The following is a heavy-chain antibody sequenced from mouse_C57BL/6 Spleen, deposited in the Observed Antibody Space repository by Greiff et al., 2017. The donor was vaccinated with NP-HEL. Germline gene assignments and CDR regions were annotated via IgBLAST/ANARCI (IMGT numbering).Heavy chain of an antibody. CDR2: IRSKSSNYAT. V-gene: IGHV10-3*01. J-gene: IGHJ4*01. D-gene: IGHD1-1*01. Sequence: EVQLVESGGGLVQPKGSLKLSCAASGFTFNTYAMHCLCKDLGMGLEWVARIRSKSSNYATYYADSGKDRFTISRDDSQSMLYLQMNNLKTEDTAMYYCVRDYYGSSYGAMDYWGQGTSVTVSS. CDR1: GFTFNTYA. CDR3: VRDYYGSSYGAMDY.